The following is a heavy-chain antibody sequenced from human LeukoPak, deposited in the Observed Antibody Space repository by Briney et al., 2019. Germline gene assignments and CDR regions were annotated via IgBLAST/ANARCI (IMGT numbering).Heavy chain of an antibody. D-gene: IGHD1-26*01. CDR3: ARAYRVGATGIYFDL. J-gene: IGHJ2*01. V-gene: IGHV4-4*02. CDR2: IYHSGTT. Sequence: GSLRLSCAASGFTFSRYAMSWVRQAPGKGLEWIGEIYHSGTTNYNPSLKSRLTISVDKSKNQLSLKLNSVTAADTAVYYCARAYRVGATGIYFDLWGRGTLVTVSS. CDR1: GFTFSRYAM.